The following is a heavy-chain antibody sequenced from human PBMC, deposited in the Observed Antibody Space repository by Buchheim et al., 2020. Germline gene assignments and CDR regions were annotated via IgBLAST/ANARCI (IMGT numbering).Heavy chain of an antibody. J-gene: IGHJ4*02. Sequence: QVQLVESGGGLVKPGGSLRLSCAASGFTFSDYYMSWIRQAPGKGLEWVSCISYSGYAIYYADSVKGRFTISRDNAKSSLYLQMNSLRAEDTAVYYCASSYDRSGYYPYYFDYWGQGTL. V-gene: IGHV3-11*01. CDR3: ASSYDRSGYYPYYFDY. D-gene: IGHD3-22*01. CDR1: GFTFSDYY. CDR2: ISYSGYAI.